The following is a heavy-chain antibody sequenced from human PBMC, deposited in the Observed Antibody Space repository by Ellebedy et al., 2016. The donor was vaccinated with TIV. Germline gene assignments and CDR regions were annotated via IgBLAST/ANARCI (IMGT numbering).Heavy chain of an antibody. D-gene: IGHD3-10*01. V-gene: IGHV3-33*06. Sequence: PGGSLRLSCAASGFTFSAHGMHWVRQAPGKGLEWVAVIWSDGSNKKYEDSVKGRFIISRDNFKNTVDLQMNSLSAEDTAVYYCAKATSGSQHYYGVDVWGQGTSVTVSS. CDR3: AKATSGSQHYYGVDV. CDR2: IWSDGSNK. CDR1: GFTFSAHG. J-gene: IGHJ6*02.